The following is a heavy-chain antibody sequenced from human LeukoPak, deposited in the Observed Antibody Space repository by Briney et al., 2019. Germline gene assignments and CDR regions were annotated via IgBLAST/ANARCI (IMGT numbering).Heavy chain of an antibody. CDR3: ARLRELPVFVVVTKPTSYFDY. J-gene: IGHJ4*02. D-gene: IGHD3-3*01. Sequence: GGSLRLSCAASGFTFTNDWMSWVRQAPGQGLEVVANIKQDRSEKYYVDSVKCRFTISRDNAKNSLYLQMNSLRDEDTAVHHCARLRELPVFVVVTKPTSYFDYWGQGTLVTVSS. V-gene: IGHV3-7*01. CDR2: IKQDRSEK. CDR1: GFTFTNDW.